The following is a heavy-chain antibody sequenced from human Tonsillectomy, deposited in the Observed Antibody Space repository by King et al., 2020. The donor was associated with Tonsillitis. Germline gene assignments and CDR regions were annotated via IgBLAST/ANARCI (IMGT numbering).Heavy chain of an antibody. V-gene: IGHV3-30*18. D-gene: IGHD2-15*01. CDR2: ISYDGSNK. CDR3: AKDGYCSGGSCYNFDY. J-gene: IGHJ4*02. Sequence: VQLVESGGGVVQPGRSLRLSCAASGSTFSSYGMHWVRQAPGKGLEWVAVISYDGSNKYYADSVKGRFTISRDNSKNTLYLQMNSLRAEDTAVYYCAKDGYCSGGSCYNFDYWGQGTLVTVSS. CDR1: GSTFSSYG.